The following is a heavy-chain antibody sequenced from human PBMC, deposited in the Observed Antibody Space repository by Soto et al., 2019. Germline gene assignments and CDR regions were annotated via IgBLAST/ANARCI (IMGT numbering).Heavy chain of an antibody. D-gene: IGHD1-26*01. V-gene: IGHV1-3*01. CDR1: GFTFTTYA. Sequence: ASVKVSCKASGFTFTTYAMHWVRQAPGQRLEWMGWINAGNGNTKYSQKFQGRVTITRDTSANTAFMELRSLGSEDTAVYYCTREPYSGSFAYYLDFWGQGTLVTVSS. CDR2: INAGNGNT. J-gene: IGHJ4*02. CDR3: TREPYSGSFAYYLDF.